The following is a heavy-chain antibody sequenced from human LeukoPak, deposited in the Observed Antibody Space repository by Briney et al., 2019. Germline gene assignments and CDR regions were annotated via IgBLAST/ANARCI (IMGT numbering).Heavy chain of an antibody. CDR3: ARGGPGQLWFRALANFDY. CDR2: ISAYNGNT. Sequence: ASVKVSCKASGYTFTSYGISWVRQAPGQGLEWMGWISAYNGNTNYAQKPQGRVTMTTDTSTSTAYMELRSLRSDDTAVYYCARGGPGQLWFRALANFDYWGQGTLVTVSS. J-gene: IGHJ4*02. V-gene: IGHV1-18*01. CDR1: GYTFTSYG. D-gene: IGHD5-18*01.